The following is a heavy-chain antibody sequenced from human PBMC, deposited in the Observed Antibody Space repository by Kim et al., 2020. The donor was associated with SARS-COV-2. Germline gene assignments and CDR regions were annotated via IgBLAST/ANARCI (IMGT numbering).Heavy chain of an antibody. Sequence: SETLCLTCAVSGGSISSGGYSWSWIRQPPGKGLEWIAYIYYSGTTYYNPSPKSRVTVSVDRSKNQFSQNVTSVTAADTAVYYCARVDGYDFDHWGQGTLVTVSS. CDR3: ARVDGYDFDH. V-gene: IGHV4-30-2*01. J-gene: IGHJ4*02. CDR1: GGSISSGGYS. CDR2: IYYSGTT. D-gene: IGHD5-12*01.